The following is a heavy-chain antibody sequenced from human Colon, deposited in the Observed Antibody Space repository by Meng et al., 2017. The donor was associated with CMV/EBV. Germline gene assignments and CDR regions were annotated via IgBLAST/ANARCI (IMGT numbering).Heavy chain of an antibody. CDR3: AKHIRQLIKYYYYGMNA. CDR2: IRYDGNDK. J-gene: IGHJ6*02. Sequence: GESLKISCAASGFTFSNYGIHWVRQAPGKGLEWVAFIRYDGNDKYYGDSVKGRFTISRDNSKNTLYLQMNSLRPEDTAVYYCAKHIRQLIKYYYYGMNAWGQGTTVTVSS. D-gene: IGHD6-6*01. CDR1: GFTFSNYG. V-gene: IGHV3-30*02.